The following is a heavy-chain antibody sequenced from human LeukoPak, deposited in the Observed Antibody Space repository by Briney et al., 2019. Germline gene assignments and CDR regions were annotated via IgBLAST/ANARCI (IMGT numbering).Heavy chain of an antibody. CDR1: GFTFDDYA. J-gene: IGHJ4*02. Sequence: GGSLRLSCAASGFTFDDYAMHWVRQAPGKGLEWVSGISWNSGSIGYADSVKGRFTISRDNAKNSLYLQMNSLRAEDTALYYRAKDIGYYDSSGYYWGQGTLVTVSS. CDR2: ISWNSGSI. CDR3: AKDIGYYDSSGYY. V-gene: IGHV3-9*01. D-gene: IGHD3-22*01.